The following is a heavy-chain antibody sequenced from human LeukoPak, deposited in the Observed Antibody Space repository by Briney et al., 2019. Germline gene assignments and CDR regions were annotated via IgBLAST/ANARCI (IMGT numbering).Heavy chain of an antibody. CDR3: AREGWFGEFRYYYYMDV. V-gene: IGHV3-7*01. CDR1: GFTFSSYW. CDR2: IKEDGSEK. J-gene: IGHJ6*03. Sequence: GGCLRLSCAASGFTFSSYWMSWVRQAPGKGLEWVANIKEDGSEKYYVDSVKGRFTISRDNAKNSLYLQMNSLRAEDTAVYYCAREGWFGEFRYYYYMDVWGKGTTVTVSS. D-gene: IGHD3-10*01.